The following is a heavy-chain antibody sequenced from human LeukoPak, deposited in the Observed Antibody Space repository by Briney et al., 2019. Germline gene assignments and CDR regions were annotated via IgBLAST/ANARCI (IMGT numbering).Heavy chain of an antibody. CDR2: ISSSSSTI. D-gene: IGHD2-15*01. V-gene: IGHV3-48*02. Sequence: GGSLRLSCAASGFTFSSYSMNWVRQAPGKGLEWVSYISSSSSTIYYADSVKGRFTISRDNAKNSLYLQMNSLRDEDTAVYYCARHPEMVVAADATFDYWGQGTLVTVSS. CDR3: ARHPEMVVAADATFDY. J-gene: IGHJ4*02. CDR1: GFTFSSYS.